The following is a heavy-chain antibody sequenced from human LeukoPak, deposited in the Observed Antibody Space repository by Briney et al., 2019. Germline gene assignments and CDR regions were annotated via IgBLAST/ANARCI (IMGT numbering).Heavy chain of an antibody. CDR3: ARGRIAAASKSLDY. J-gene: IGHJ4*02. Sequence: SETLSLTCTVSGGSISSSSYYWGWIRQPPGKGLEWIGSIYYSGSTYYNPSLKSRVTISVDTSKNQFSLKLSSVTAADTAVYYCARGRIAAASKSLDYWGQGTLVTVSS. CDR2: IYYSGST. V-gene: IGHV4-39*07. CDR1: GGSISSSSYY. D-gene: IGHD6-13*01.